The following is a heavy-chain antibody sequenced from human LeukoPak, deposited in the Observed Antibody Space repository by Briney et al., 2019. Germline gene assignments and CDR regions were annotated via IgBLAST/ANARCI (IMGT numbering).Heavy chain of an antibody. CDR2: IRYDETNY. Sequence: GGSLRLSCAASGLSFRGNGMHWVRQAPGKGLEWVSFIRYDETNYYYADSVKGRFTSSRDNYKNTVYLQMNSLRPEDTAVYYCGICRGRWEILDYWGQGTLVTVSS. CDR3: GICRGRWEILDY. J-gene: IGHJ4*02. CDR1: GLSFRGNG. V-gene: IGHV3-30*02. D-gene: IGHD3-10*01.